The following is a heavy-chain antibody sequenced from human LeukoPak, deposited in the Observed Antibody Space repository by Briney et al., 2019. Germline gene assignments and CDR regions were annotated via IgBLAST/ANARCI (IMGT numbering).Heavy chain of an antibody. V-gene: IGHV1-8*01. CDR3: ARSNYGGKRWFDP. J-gene: IGHJ5*02. CDR2: MNPSSGST. CDR1: EYTFTSYD. D-gene: IGHD4-23*01. Sequence: GASVKVSCKASEYTFTSYDINWVRQATGQGLEWMGWMNPSSGSTGYAQKFQGRVTMTRETSISTAYLELSSLRSEDTAVYFCARSNYGGKRWFDPWGQGTLVIVSS.